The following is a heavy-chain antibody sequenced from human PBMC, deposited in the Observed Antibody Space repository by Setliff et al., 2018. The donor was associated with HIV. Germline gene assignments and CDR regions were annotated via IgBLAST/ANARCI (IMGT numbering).Heavy chain of an antibody. CDR3: ARDSYDFWSGYSFDY. J-gene: IGHJ4*02. CDR2: ISSSSSYI. CDR1: GFTFSNYT. V-gene: IGHV3-21*01. D-gene: IGHD3-3*01. Sequence: GGSLRLSCSASGFTFSNYTMHWVRQAPGKGLEWVSSISSSSSYIYYADSVKGRFTISRDNAKNSLYLQMNSLRAEDTAVYYCARDSYDFWSGYSFDYWGQGTLVTVSS.